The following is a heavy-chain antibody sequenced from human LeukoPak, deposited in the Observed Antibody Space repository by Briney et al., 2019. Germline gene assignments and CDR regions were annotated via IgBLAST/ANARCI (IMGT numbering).Heavy chain of an antibody. D-gene: IGHD3-22*01. CDR1: GDSVSNGNYY. J-gene: IGHJ4*02. CDR3: ARQSITMIEY. CDR2: IYYTGKT. V-gene: IGHV4-61*03. Sequence: SETLSLTCTVSGDSVSNGNYYWSWLRQPPGRALEWIGYIYYTGKTYYNPSLEGRVTILVDTSRNHFSVKLSSVTAADTAVYYCARQSITMIEYWGQGTLVTVSS.